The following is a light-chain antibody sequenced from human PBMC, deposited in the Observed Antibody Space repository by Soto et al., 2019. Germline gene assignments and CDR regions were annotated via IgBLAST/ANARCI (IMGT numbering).Light chain of an antibody. CDR3: CSYGGSRNYV. CDR1: SSDIGGYNF. Sequence: QSALTQPPSACGSPEQSVTISCNGTSSDIGGYNFVSWYRHHPGKAPQLLIYQVSQRPSGVPDRFSGSKSGNTASLTVSGLQAEDEAEYYCCSYGGSRNYVFGTGTKVTVL. J-gene: IGLJ1*01. V-gene: IGLV2-8*01. CDR2: QVS.